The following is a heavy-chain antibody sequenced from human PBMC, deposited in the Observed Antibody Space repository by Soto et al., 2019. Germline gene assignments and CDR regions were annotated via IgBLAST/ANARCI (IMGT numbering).Heavy chain of an antibody. D-gene: IGHD1-1*01. CDR2: ISWDGGST. V-gene: IGHV3-43D*04. CDR3: AKDTPVPTIYGPPEV. Sequence: VGSLRLSCASSVCTFDDYAMHCVRQSPGKCLEWVSLISWDGGSTYYADSVKGRFTISRDNSKNSLYLQMNSLRAEDTALYYCAKDTPVPTIYGPPEVWGQATTVSVSS. CDR1: VCTFDDYA. J-gene: IGHJ6*01.